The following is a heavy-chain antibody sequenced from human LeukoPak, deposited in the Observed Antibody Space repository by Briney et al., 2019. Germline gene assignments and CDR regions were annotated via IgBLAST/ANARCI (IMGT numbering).Heavy chain of an antibody. CDR2: IYYSGST. Sequence: PSETLSLTCTVSGGPISSYYWSWIRQPPGKGLEWIGYIYYSGSTNYNPSLRSRVTISVDTSKNQFSLKLSSVTAADTAVYYCARVGPPYYYYGMDVWGQGTTVTVSS. J-gene: IGHJ6*02. CDR1: GGPISSYY. CDR3: ARVGPPYYYYGMDV. V-gene: IGHV4-59*01.